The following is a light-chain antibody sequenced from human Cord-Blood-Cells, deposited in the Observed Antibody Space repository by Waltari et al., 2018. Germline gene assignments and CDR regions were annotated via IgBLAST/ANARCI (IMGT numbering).Light chain of an antibody. Sequence: QSVLTQPPSASGTPGQRVPIPCSGTSSTIGSHPVNCYQQPPGTAPNLLIYSNNQRPSGVPDRFSGSKSGTSASLAISGLQSEDEADYYCAAWDDSLNGRVFGGGTKLTVL. V-gene: IGLV1-44*01. CDR2: SNN. J-gene: IGLJ3*02. CDR3: AAWDDSLNGRV. CDR1: SSTIGSHP.